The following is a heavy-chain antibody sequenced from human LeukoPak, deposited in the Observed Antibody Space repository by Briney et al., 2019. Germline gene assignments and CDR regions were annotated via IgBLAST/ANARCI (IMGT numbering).Heavy chain of an antibody. J-gene: IGHJ5*02. V-gene: IGHV4-34*01. Sequence: SETLSLTCAVYGGSFSGYYWSWIRHPPAKGLEWIGEINHSGSTNHNPSLKSRVTISVDTSKNQFSLKLSSVTAADTAVYYCARGQGGIAAAGTRWFDPWGQGTLVTVSS. CDR1: GGSFSGYY. CDR2: INHSGST. CDR3: ARGQGGIAAAGTRWFDP. D-gene: IGHD6-13*01.